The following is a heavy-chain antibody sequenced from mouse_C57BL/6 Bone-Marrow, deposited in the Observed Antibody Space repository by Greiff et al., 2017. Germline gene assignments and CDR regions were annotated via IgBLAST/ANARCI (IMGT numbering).Heavy chain of an antibody. CDR1: GYTFTGYW. CDR3: AREGDYYGSILAC. D-gene: IGHD1-1*01. Sequence: VKLMESGAELMKPGASVKLSCKATGYTFTGYWIEWVKQRPGHGLEWIGEILPGSGSTNYNEKFKGKATFTADTSSHTAYMQLSSLTTEDSAIYYCAREGDYYGSILACWGQGTLVTVSA. J-gene: IGHJ3*01. V-gene: IGHV1-9*01. CDR2: ILPGSGST.